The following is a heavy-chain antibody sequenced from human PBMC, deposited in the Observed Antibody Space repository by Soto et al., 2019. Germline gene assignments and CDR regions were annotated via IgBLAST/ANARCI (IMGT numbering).Heavy chain of an antibody. Sequence: QVQLVQSGAEVKKPGASVKVSCKASGYTFTSYDINWVRQATGQGLEWMGWMNPNSGNTGYAQKFQGRVTMTRSASISTAYMELSSLRSEDTAVYYCARGLRDYYDSSGYFYYYYGMDVWGQGTTVTVSS. J-gene: IGHJ6*02. CDR3: ARGLRDYYDSSGYFYYYYGMDV. V-gene: IGHV1-8*01. CDR2: MNPNSGNT. D-gene: IGHD3-22*01. CDR1: GYTFTSYD.